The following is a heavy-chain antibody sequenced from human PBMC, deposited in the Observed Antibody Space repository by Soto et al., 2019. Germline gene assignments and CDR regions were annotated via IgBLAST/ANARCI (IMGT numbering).Heavy chain of an antibody. CDR2: IYWDDAK. J-gene: IGHJ4*02. D-gene: IGHD3-16*01. Sequence: QITLKESGPTLVKPTQTLTLTCTFSGFSLSASGVGVGWIRQPPGKALEWLAIIYWDDAKHYSPSLKSSLTITKDPSKNQVVLTMTNMDPVDTATYYCAPKGGGDRILDYWGQGTLVTVSS. V-gene: IGHV2-5*02. CDR1: GFSLSASGVG. CDR3: APKGGGDRILDY.